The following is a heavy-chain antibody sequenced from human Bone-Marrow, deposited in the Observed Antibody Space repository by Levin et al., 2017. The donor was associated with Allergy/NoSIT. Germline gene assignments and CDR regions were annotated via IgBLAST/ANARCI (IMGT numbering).Heavy chain of an antibody. CDR3: ARGTRIDYFDY. CDR1: GFTFRTFG. CDR2: ISSGGHDI. Sequence: GGSLRLSCAASGFTFRTFGVNWVRQAPGKRLEWVSSISSGGHDIYYADSVKGRFTISRDNAKNSLYLQMDSLRTDDTGVYYCARGTRIDYFDYWGQGTLVTVSS. D-gene: IGHD2-15*01. J-gene: IGHJ4*02. V-gene: IGHV3-21*01.